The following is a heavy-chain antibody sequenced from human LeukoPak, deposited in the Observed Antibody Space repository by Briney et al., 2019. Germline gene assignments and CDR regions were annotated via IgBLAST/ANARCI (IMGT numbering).Heavy chain of an antibody. CDR1: GFTVSSNY. D-gene: IGHD3-22*01. Sequence: GGSLRLSCAASGFTVSSNYMSWVRQAPGKGLEWVSVIYSDGSTYYADSVKGRFTISRDNSKNTLYLQMNSLRAEDTAVYYCARDRMIVVHNWFDPWGQGTLVTVSS. CDR3: ARDRMIVVHNWFDP. J-gene: IGHJ5*02. V-gene: IGHV3-53*05. CDR2: IYSDGST.